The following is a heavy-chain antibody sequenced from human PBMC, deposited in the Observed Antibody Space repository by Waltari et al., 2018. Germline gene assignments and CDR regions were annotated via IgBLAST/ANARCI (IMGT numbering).Heavy chain of an antibody. CDR1: GFRFSNNW. J-gene: IGHJ4*02. Sequence: EVQLVESGGGLVQPGGSLRLSCSASGFRFSNNWMSWVRQAPGKGLEWVANMKEDGTQKYYVDSVRGRLTISRDNTKNTLYLQMNSLRVEDTAVYYCARDWNWGFDYWGQGTLVTVSS. CDR3: ARDWNWGFDY. D-gene: IGHD7-27*01. V-gene: IGHV3-7*01. CDR2: MKEDGTQK.